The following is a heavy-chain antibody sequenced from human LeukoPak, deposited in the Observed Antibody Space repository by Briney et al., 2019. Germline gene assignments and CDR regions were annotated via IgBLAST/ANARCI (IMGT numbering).Heavy chain of an antibody. V-gene: IGHV1-46*01. CDR3: ARKRALGVNWFDP. CDR1: GYTFTSYY. Sequence: ASVKVSCKASGYTFTSYYMHWVRQAPGQGLEWMGMINPSGGAPNYAQKFQDRVTMTKDTSTSTVYMEVSSLRSEDTAVYYCARKRALGVNWFDPWGQGTLVTVSS. CDR2: INPSGGAP. D-gene: IGHD7-27*01. J-gene: IGHJ5*02.